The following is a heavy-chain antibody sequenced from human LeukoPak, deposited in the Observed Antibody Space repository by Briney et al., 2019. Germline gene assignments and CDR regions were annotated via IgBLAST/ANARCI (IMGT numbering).Heavy chain of an antibody. V-gene: IGHV3-30*04. Sequence: GGSLRLSCAASGFTFSSYAMHWVRQAPGKGLEWVAVISYDGSNKYYADSVKGRFTISRDDSKNTLYLQMNSLKTEDTAVYYCTTDLQILTGYPLIDYWGQGTLVTVSS. D-gene: IGHD3-9*01. CDR1: GFTFSSYA. CDR3: TTDLQILTGYPLIDY. J-gene: IGHJ4*02. CDR2: ISYDGSNK.